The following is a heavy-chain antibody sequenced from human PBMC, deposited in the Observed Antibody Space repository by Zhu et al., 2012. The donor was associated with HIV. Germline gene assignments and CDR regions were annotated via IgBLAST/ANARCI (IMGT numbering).Heavy chain of an antibody. CDR2: ISGSGGST. D-gene: IGHD6-19*01. V-gene: IGHV3-23*01. CDR1: GFTFSSYA. CDR3: AKAPGWGAVAAYYFDY. Sequence: EVQLLESGGGLVQPGGSLRLSCAASGFTFSSYAMSWVRQAPGKGLEWVSAISGSGGSTYYADSVKGRFTISRDNSKNTLYLQMNSLRAEDTAVYYCAKAPGWGAVAAYYFDYWGQGTLVTVSS. J-gene: IGHJ4*02.